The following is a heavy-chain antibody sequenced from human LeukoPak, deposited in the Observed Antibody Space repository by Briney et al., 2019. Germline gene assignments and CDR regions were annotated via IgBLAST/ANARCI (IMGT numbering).Heavy chain of an antibody. CDR1: GFTFSNYP. D-gene: IGHD3-10*01. CDR2: VSYDGSNK. Sequence: GTSLRLSCAASGFTFSNYPLHWVRQAPGKGLEWVALVSYDGSNKYYADSVKGRFTISRDNSKNTLYLQMNSLRAEDTAVYYCARGLGSMRYFDYWGQGTLVTVSS. CDR3: ARGLGSMRYFDY. V-gene: IGHV3-30-3*01. J-gene: IGHJ4*02.